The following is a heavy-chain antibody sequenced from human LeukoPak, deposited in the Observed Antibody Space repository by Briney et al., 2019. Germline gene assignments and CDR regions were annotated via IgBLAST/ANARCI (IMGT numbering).Heavy chain of an antibody. CDR2: IYSGGST. CDR3: ARDLGGGAGWFDP. D-gene: IGHD2-21*01. Sequence: GGSLRLSCAASGFTVSSNYMSWVRQAPGKGLEWVSVIYSGGSTYYADSVKGRFTISRDNAKNSLYLQMNSLRAEDTAVYYCARDLGGGAGWFDPWGQGTLVTVSS. J-gene: IGHJ5*02. CDR1: GFTVSSNY. V-gene: IGHV3-53*01.